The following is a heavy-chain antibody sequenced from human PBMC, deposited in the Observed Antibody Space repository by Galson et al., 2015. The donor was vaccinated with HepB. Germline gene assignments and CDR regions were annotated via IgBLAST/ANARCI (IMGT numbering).Heavy chain of an antibody. CDR3: ARDIPSGGYGDAFDI. CDR1: GGTFSSFL. V-gene: IGHV1-69*13. D-gene: IGHD5-12*01. CDR2: VTPIFGTA. Sequence: SVKVSCKAFGGTFSSFLIIWVRQAPGQGLEWMGGVTPIFGTANYAQKFQGRVTITADESTSTAYMELRSLRFDDAAVYYCARDIPSGGYGDAFDIWGQGTKVTVSS. J-gene: IGHJ3*02.